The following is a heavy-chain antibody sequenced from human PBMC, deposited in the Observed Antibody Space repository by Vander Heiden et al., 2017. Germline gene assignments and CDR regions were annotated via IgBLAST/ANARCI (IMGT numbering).Heavy chain of an antibody. CDR2: ISYDGSNK. D-gene: IGHD6-6*01. CDR1: GFTFSRYG. V-gene: IGHV3-30*03. Sequence: QVQLVESGGGVVQPGRSLRLSCAASGFTFSRYGMHWVRQAPGKGLEWVAVISYDGSNKYYADSGKGRFTISRDNSKNTLYLQMNSLRAEDTAVYYCARAIAARRPSDYGMDVWCQGTTVTVSS. CDR3: ARAIAARRPSDYGMDV. J-gene: IGHJ6*02.